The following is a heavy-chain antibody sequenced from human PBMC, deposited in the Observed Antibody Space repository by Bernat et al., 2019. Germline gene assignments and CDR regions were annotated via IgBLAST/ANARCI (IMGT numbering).Heavy chain of an antibody. CDR1: GFTSVGYA. CDR3: ARSGYSSGGLDY. CDR2: ISYDGSNK. D-gene: IGHD6-19*01. J-gene: IGHJ4*02. Sequence: QVQLVESGGGVVQPGRSLRLSLPASGFTSVGYAFPWVRRAQGKGLEWVAVISYDGSNKYYADSVKGRFTISRDNSKNTLYLQMNSLRAEDTAVYYCARSGYSSGGLDYWGQGTLVTVSS. V-gene: IGHV3-30-3*01.